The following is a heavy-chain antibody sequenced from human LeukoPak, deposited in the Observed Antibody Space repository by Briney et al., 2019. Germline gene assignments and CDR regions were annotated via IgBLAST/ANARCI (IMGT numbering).Heavy chain of an antibody. V-gene: IGHV4-39*07. CDR1: GGSISSSSYY. CDR2: IYYSGST. J-gene: IGHJ4*02. Sequence: SETLSLTCTVSGGSISSSSYYWGWIRQPPGKGLEWIGSIYYSGSTYYNPSLKSRVTISVDTSKNQFSLKLSSVTAADPAVYYCARDLYSYGYGGFDYWGQGTLVTVSS. CDR3: ARDLYSYGYGGFDY. D-gene: IGHD5-18*01.